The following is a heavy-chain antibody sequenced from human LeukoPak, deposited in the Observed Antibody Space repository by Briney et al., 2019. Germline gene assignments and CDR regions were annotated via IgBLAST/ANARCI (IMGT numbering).Heavy chain of an antibody. J-gene: IGHJ4*02. V-gene: IGHV3-7*01. CDR2: IKQDGSEK. D-gene: IGHD3-22*01. CDR3: AREGMYYYDSSGLSTHFDY. CDR1: GFTFSSYW. Sequence: GGSLRLSCAASGFTFSSYWMSWVRQAPGKGLEWVANIKQDGSEKYYVDSVKGRFTISRDNAKNSLYLQMNSLRAKDTAVYYCAREGMYYYDSSGLSTHFDYWGQGTLVTVSS.